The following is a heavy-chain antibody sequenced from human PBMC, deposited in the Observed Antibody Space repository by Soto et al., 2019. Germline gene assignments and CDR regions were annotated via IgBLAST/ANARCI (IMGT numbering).Heavy chain of an antibody. D-gene: IGHD1-26*01. V-gene: IGHV5-51*01. CDR3: ARHAGGPAYYYYGMDV. J-gene: IGHJ6*02. Sequence: GESLKISCKGSGYSFTSYWIGWVRQMPGKGLEWMGIIYPGDSDTRYSPSFQGKVTISADKSISTAYLQWSSLKASDTAMYYCARHAGGPAYYYYGMDVWGQGTPLTVSS. CDR2: IYPGDSDT. CDR1: GYSFTSYW.